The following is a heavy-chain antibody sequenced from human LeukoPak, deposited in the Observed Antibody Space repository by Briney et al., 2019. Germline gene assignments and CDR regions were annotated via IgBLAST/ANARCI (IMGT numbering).Heavy chain of an antibody. CDR3: ARQLRYYTVTHDAFDI. J-gene: IGHJ3*02. CDR2: IWYDGSNK. CDR1: GFTFSSYG. Sequence: GGSLRLSCAASGFTFSSYGMHWVRQAPGKGLEGVAVIWYDGSNKYYADSVKGRFTISRDNSKNTLYLQMNSLRAEDTAVYYCARQLRYYTVTHDAFDIWGQGTMVTVSS. D-gene: IGHD4-17*01. V-gene: IGHV3-33*01.